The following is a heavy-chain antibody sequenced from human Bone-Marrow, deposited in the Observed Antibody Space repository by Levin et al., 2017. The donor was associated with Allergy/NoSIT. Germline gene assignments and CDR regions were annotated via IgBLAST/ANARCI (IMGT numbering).Heavy chain of an antibody. V-gene: IGHV2-5*02. CDR3: VHISGSWSSLFQH. J-gene: IGHJ1*01. CDR2: IYWDDDK. Sequence: NESGPTLVKPTQTLTLTCSFSGFSLNADGEGVGWIRQPPGKALEWLAHIYWDDDKRHSPALKGRVTITKDTSRAHVVLTMTNMAPVDTGTYYCVHISGSWSSLFQHWGQGTQVTVSS. CDR1: GFSLNADGEG. D-gene: IGHD6-13*01.